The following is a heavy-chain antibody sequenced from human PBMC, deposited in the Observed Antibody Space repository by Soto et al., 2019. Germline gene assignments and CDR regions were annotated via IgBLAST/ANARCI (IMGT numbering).Heavy chain of an antibody. D-gene: IGHD1-26*01. CDR3: ARAIVGPTTTGWLDP. J-gene: IGHJ5*02. CDR1: GGTFRRYS. V-gene: IGHV1-69*13. Sequence: GASVKVSCKASGGTFRRYSISWVLQAPGQGLEWMGGIIPIFGTANYAQKFQGRVTITADESTSTAYMELSSLRFEDTAVYYCARAIVGPTTTGWLDPWGQGTLVTVSS. CDR2: IIPIFGTA.